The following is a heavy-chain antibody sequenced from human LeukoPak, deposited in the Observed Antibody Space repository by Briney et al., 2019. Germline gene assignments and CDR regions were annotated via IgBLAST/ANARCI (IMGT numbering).Heavy chain of an antibody. J-gene: IGHJ4*02. Sequence: GGSLRLSCAASGFTFSSYWMHWVRQAPGKGLVWVSRINSDGSSTSYADSVKGRFTISRDNSKNIVYLQMNSLRGEDTAVYYCAKYGQGGWYPLFDHRGQGTLVTVSS. D-gene: IGHD6-19*01. CDR3: AKYGQGGWYPLFDH. V-gene: IGHV3-74*01. CDR1: GFTFSSYW. CDR2: INSDGSST.